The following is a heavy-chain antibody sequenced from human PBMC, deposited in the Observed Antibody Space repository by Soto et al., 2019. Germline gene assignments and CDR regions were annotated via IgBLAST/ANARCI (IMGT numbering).Heavy chain of an antibody. Sequence: QVQLVESGGGVVQPGRSLRLSCAASGFTFSSYGMHWVRQAPGKGLEWVAVISYDGSNKYYADSVKGRFTISRDNSKNTLYLQMNSLRAEDTAVYYCAKPIDSSSRFLYYYYGMDVWGQGTTVTVSS. D-gene: IGHD6-13*01. V-gene: IGHV3-30*18. CDR3: AKPIDSSSRFLYYYYGMDV. CDR2: ISYDGSNK. CDR1: GFTFSSYG. J-gene: IGHJ6*02.